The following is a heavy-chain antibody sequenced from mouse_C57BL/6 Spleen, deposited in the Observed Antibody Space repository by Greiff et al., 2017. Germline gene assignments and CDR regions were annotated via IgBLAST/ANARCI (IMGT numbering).Heavy chain of an antibody. V-gene: IGHV1-82*01. CDR3: ARLDDYDGEAWFAY. J-gene: IGHJ3*01. D-gene: IGHD2-4*01. CDR2: IYPGDGDT. Sequence: VKLVESGPELVKPGASVKISCKASGYAFSSSWMNWVKQRPGKGLEWIGRIYPGDGDTNYNGKFKGKATLTADKSSSTAYMQLSSLTSEDSAVYFCARLDDYDGEAWFAYWGQGTLVTVSA. CDR1: GYAFSSSW.